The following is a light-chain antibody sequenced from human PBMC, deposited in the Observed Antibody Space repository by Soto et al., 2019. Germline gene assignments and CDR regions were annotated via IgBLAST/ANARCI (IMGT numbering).Light chain of an antibody. CDR3: QQRNDWPPGYT. V-gene: IGKV3-11*01. CDR2: DTS. Sequence: EIVLTQSPATLSLSPGETATLSCRASQSFSVYLAWYQQKPGQAPRLLIYDTSNRATGIPARFSGSGSGPDFTLTISSLEPEDFAIYYCQQRNDWPPGYTFGQGTKVDIK. CDR1: QSFSVY. J-gene: IGKJ2*01.